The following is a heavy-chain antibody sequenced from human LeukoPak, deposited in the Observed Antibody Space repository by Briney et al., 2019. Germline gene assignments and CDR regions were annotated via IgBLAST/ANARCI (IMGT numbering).Heavy chain of an antibody. J-gene: IGHJ6*03. CDR3: ARAAGGSGSYVRAYYYYYMDV. D-gene: IGHD3-10*01. V-gene: IGHV1-18*01. CDR1: GYTFTSYG. Sequence: ASVNVSCKASGYTFTSYGISWVRQAPGQGLEWMGWISAYNGNTNYAQKLQGRVTMTTDTSTSTAYMELRSLRSDDTAVYYCARAAGGSGSYVRAYYYYYMDVWGKGTTVTISS. CDR2: ISAYNGNT.